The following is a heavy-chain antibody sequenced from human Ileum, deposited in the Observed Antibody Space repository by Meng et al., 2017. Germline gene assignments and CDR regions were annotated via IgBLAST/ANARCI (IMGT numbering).Heavy chain of an antibody. D-gene: IGHD3-22*01. V-gene: IGHV5-51*01. CDR2: IYPGDSDT. CDR3: ARCYDSGGYYPDY. J-gene: IGHJ4*02. Sequence: KVSCKASGYSFTKYWIAWVRQMPGKGLEWMGIIYPGDSDTRYSPSFQGQVTISADKSLSTAYLQWSSLKASDTAMYYCARCYDSGGYYPDYWGQGTLVTVSS. CDR1: GYSFTKYW.